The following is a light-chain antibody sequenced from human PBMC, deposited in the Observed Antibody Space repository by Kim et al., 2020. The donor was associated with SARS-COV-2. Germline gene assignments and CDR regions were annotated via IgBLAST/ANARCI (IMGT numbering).Light chain of an antibody. J-gene: IGKJ2*01. Sequence: IQLTQSPSSLSASVGDRVTITCRASQGIGSSLAWYQQKPGKAPKLLIYGASTLQSGVPSRFSGSESGTDFTLTISSLQTEDFATYSCQQLHMSPYSFGEGTKLEIK. CDR1: QGIGSS. V-gene: IGKV1-9*01. CDR2: GAS. CDR3: QQLHMSPYS.